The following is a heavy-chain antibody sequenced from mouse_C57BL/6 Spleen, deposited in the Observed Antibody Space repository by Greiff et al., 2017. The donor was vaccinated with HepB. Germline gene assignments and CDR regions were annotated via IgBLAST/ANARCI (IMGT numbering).Heavy chain of an antibody. V-gene: IGHV1-15*01. J-gene: IGHJ2*01. CDR1: GYTFTDYE. CDR3: TRGGYPYYFDY. Sequence: QVQLQQSGAELVRPGASVTLSCKASGYTFTDYEMHWVKQTPVHGLEWIGAIDPETGGTAYNQKFKGKAILTADKSSSTAYMELRSLTSEDSAVYYCTRGGYPYYFDYWGQGTTLTVSS. D-gene: IGHD2-2*01. CDR2: IDPETGGT.